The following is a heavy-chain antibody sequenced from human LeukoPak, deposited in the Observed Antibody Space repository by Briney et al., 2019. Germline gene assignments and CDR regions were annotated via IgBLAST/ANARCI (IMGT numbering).Heavy chain of an antibody. D-gene: IGHD3-22*01. CDR3: ARSADYYDSTLDY. V-gene: IGHV3-7*01. CDR1: GFTFSSYW. CDR2: IKQDGSEK. Sequence: GGSLRLSCAASGFTFSSYWMSWVRQAPGKGLEWVANIKQDGSEKYYVDSVKGRFTISRDNAKNSLYLQMNSLRAEDTAVYYCARSADYYDSTLDYWGQGTLVTVSS. J-gene: IGHJ4*02.